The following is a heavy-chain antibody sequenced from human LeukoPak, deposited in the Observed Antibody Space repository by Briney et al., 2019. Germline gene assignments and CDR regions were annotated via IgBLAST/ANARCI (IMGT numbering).Heavy chain of an antibody. V-gene: IGHV1-69*13. J-gene: IGHJ4*02. CDR1: GGIFRSYG. Sequence: GASVKVSCKASGGIFRSYGFSWVRQAPGQGLEWMGEIIPIFGPPNYEQKFQGRVTITADESTNTAYMEMSSLTSEDTAVYYCAKWSLFAVGSFDYWGQGTLVTVSS. CDR2: IIPIFGPP. D-gene: IGHD2-8*01. CDR3: AKWSLFAVGSFDY.